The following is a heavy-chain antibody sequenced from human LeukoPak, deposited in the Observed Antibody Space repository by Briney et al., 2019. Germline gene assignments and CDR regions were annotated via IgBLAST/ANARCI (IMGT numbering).Heavy chain of an antibody. D-gene: IGHD3-9*01. Sequence: SETLSLTCAVYGGSFSGYYWSWIRQPPGKGLEWIGEINHSGSTNYNPSLKSRVTISVDTSKNQFSLKLSSVTAADTAVYYCAREGDYDILTGYRTKSQNWFDPWGQGTLVTVSS. CDR2: INHSGST. J-gene: IGHJ5*02. CDR1: GGSFSGYY. V-gene: IGHV4-34*01. CDR3: AREGDYDILTGYRTKSQNWFDP.